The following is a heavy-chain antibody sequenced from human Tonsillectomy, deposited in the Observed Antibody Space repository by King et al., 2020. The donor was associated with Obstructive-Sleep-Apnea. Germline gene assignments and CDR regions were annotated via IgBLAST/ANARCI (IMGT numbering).Heavy chain of an antibody. CDR2: IHPGDSNI. Sequence: QLVQSGVEVKKPGESLKISCKGSGYTFTSYWIGWVRQVPGKGLEWVGIIHPGDSNIRYSPSFQGQVTISADKSINTAYLQWSSLKASDTAMYYCARPGVSFSLTWYYFDYWGQGTLVTVSS. J-gene: IGHJ4*02. D-gene: IGHD3-16*02. CDR3: ARPGVSFSLTWYYFDY. V-gene: IGHV5-51*01. CDR1: GYTFTSYW.